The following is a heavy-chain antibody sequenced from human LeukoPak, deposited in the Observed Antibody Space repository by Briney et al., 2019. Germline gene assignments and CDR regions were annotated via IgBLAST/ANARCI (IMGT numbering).Heavy chain of an antibody. Sequence: VASVNVSSTASGYTFTSYYMHWVRQAPGKGLEWMGGFDPEDGETIYAQKFQGRVTMTEDTSTDTAYMELSSLRSEDTAVYYCAIRATDAFDIWGQGTMVTVSS. CDR1: GYTFTSYY. CDR3: AIRATDAFDI. CDR2: FDPEDGET. J-gene: IGHJ3*02. V-gene: IGHV1-24*01.